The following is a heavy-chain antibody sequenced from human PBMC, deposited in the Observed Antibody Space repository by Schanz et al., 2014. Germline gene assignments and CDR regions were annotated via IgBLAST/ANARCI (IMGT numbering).Heavy chain of an antibody. V-gene: IGHV3-23*01. Sequence: VQLLQSGGALVQPGGSLRLSCSASGFTFSTYAMSWARQTPGKGLEWGSAINGNGGITYYADPVKGRFTISRDNSKNTLYLQMKSLRVEDTAVYYCVKDPDKYNWNDVEGMDVWGPGTTVTVSS. D-gene: IGHD1-1*01. CDR3: VKDPDKYNWNDVEGMDV. J-gene: IGHJ6*01. CDR1: GFTFSTYA. CDR2: INGNGGIT.